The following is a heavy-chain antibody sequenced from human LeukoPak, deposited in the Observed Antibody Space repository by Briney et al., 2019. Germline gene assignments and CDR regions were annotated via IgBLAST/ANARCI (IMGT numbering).Heavy chain of an antibody. J-gene: IGHJ3*02. D-gene: IGHD3-10*01. Sequence: PSQTLSLTCTVSGGSISSGGYYWSWIRQPPGKGPEWIGYIYHSGSTYYNPSLKSRVTISVDRSKNQFSLKLSSVTAADTAVYYCARFRDAFDIWGQGTMVTVSS. V-gene: IGHV4-30-2*01. CDR2: IYHSGST. CDR1: GGSISSGGYY. CDR3: ARFRDAFDI.